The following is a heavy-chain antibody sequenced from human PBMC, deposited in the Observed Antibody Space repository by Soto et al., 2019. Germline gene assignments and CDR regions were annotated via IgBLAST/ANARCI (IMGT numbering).Heavy chain of an antibody. CDR3: TTGFVAGPLSAY. CDR1: GFTFSNAR. V-gene: IGHV3-15*01. D-gene: IGHD6-19*01. CDR2: IKSKTDGGTT. Sequence: GGSLRLSCAASGFTFSNARMSWVRQAPGKGLEWVGRIKSKTDGGTTDYAAPVKGRFTISRDDSKNTLYLQMNSLKTEATAVYYCTTGFVAGPLSAYWGQGTLVTVSS. J-gene: IGHJ4*02.